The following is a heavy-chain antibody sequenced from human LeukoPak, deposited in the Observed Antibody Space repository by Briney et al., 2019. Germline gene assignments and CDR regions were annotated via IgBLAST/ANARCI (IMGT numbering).Heavy chain of an antibody. J-gene: IGHJ4*02. CDR1: GFTFSSYS. Sequence: KPGGSLRLSCAASGFTFSSYSMNWVRQAPGKGLEWVSSISSSSSYIYYADSVEGRFTISRDNAKNTLYLQMNSLRAEDTAVYYCARDYQYSSSSPPGYWGQGTLVTVSS. V-gene: IGHV3-21*01. CDR2: ISSSSSYI. D-gene: IGHD6-6*01. CDR3: ARDYQYSSSSPPGY.